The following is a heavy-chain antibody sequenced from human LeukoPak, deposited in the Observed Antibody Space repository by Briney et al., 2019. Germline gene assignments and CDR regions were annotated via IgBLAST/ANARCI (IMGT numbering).Heavy chain of an antibody. Sequence: GGSLRLSCAASGFTFDDYGMSWVRQVAGQGLEWVSGIDWNGASTGYADSVKGRFTISRDNAKKPLYLQMNSLRAEDTALYYCARGSTMVSDYWGQGTLVTVSS. CDR3: ARGSTMVSDY. CDR1: GFTFDDYG. J-gene: IGHJ4*02. CDR2: IDWNGAST. D-gene: IGHD3-10*01. V-gene: IGHV3-20*04.